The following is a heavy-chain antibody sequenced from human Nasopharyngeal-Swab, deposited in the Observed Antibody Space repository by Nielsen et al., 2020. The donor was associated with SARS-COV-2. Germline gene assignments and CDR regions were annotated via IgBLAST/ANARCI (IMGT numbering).Heavy chain of an antibody. CDR2: IKSKTDGGTT. Sequence: GESLKISCAASGFTFSNAWMNWVRQAPGKGLEWVGRIKSKTDGGTTDYAAPVKGRFTISRDDPINTLYLQMNSLKTEDTAVYYCTTALSGSPDWGQGTLVTVSS. CDR1: GFTFSNAW. J-gene: IGHJ4*02. D-gene: IGHD1-26*01. V-gene: IGHV3-15*07. CDR3: TTALSGSPD.